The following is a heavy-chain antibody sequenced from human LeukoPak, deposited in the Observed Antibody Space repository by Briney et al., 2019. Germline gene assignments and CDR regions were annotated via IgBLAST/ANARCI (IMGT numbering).Heavy chain of an antibody. V-gene: IGHV3-43*01. J-gene: IGHJ4*02. CDR2: ISWDGTT. CDR3: VKDLTYESSGSFFDY. Sequence: QTGGSLRLSYAASGFTFEDYTMHWVRQAPGKTLEWVSLISWDGTTYYTDSVKGRFTISRDNSKDSLYLQMDTLRSEDTVFYYCVKDLTYESSGSFFDYWGQGTLVTVS. D-gene: IGHD3-22*01. CDR1: GFTFEDYT.